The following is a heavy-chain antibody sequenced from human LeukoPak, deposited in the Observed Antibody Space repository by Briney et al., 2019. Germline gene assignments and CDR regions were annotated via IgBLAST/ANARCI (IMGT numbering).Heavy chain of an antibody. CDR1: GYAFTSYG. V-gene: IGHV1-18*01. J-gene: IGHJ4*02. D-gene: IGHD4-23*01. CDR2: ISSYNGKT. Sequence: ASVKVSCKASGYAFTSYGISWVRQAPGQGLEWMGWISSYNGKTNYPQKLQDRLTMTADTSTNTAYMKLRSLRSDDTAVYYCARGLFSVTGGAAYFDFWGQGTLVTVSS. CDR3: ARGLFSVTGGAAYFDF.